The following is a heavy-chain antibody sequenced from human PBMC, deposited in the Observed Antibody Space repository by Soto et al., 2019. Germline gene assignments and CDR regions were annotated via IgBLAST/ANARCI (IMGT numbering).Heavy chain of an antibody. CDR1: GGSISSGGYS. D-gene: IGHD2-2*01. V-gene: IGHV4-30-2*01. J-gene: IGHJ5*02. CDR2: IYHSGST. Sequence: SETLSLTCAVSGGSISSGGYSWSWIQQPPGKGLEWIGYIYHSGSTYYNPSLKSRVTISVDRSKNQFSLKLSSVTAADTAVYYCARVPDRWGQGTLVTVS. CDR3: ARVPDR.